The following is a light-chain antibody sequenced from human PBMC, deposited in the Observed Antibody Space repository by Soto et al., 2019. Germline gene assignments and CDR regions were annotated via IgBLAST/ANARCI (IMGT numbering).Light chain of an antibody. CDR3: QQYNNGWT. V-gene: IGKV1-5*03. J-gene: IGKJ1*01. CDR2: EAS. CDR1: QSISGS. Sequence: DIQMTQSPSTLSASVGDRVTITCRASQSISGSLAWYQQKPGKAPKLLIYEASNLKSGVPSRFSGSGSGTEYTLTISSLQPDDSASYYCQQYNNGWTFGQGTKVEIK.